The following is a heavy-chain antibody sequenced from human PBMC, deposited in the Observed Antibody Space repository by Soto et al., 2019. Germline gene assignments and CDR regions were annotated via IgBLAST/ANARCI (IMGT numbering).Heavy chain of an antibody. D-gene: IGHD5-18*01. CDR2: IIPIFGTA. Sequence: GASEQVPCKASGGTFSSYAISWVRQAPGQGLEWMGGIIPIFGTANYAQKFQGRVTITADESTSTAYMELSSLRSEDTAVYYCARNGSYGLDYWGQGNPGHRLL. CDR3: ARNGSYGLDY. V-gene: IGHV1-69*13. J-gene: IGHJ4*02. CDR1: GGTFSSYA.